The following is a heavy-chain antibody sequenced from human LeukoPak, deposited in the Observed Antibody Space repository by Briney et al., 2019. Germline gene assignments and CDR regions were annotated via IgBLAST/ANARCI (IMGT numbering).Heavy chain of an antibody. CDR1: GGSFSGYS. Sequence: SETLSLTCAVYGGSFSGYSWTWIRQPPGKGLEWIGEINHSGSTNYNPSLKSRVTISVDTSKNQFSLKLSSVTAADTAVYYCARKGHSSGWYRDYYYYYYMDVWGKGTTVTVSS. CDR2: INHSGST. CDR3: ARKGHSSGWYRDYYYYYYMDV. J-gene: IGHJ6*03. D-gene: IGHD6-19*01. V-gene: IGHV4-34*01.